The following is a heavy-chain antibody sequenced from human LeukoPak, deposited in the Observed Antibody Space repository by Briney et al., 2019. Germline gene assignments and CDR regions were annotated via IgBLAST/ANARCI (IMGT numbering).Heavy chain of an antibody. D-gene: IGHD5-18*01. Sequence: GGSLRLSCAASGFTFRSAAMTWVRQGPEKGLQWVSLISSTGYNSYYADSVKGRFTVSRDNSKNIVYLQINSLRAEDTALYYCAKDIQAANWGQGTLVTVSS. CDR2: ISSTGYNS. V-gene: IGHV3-23*01. CDR1: GFTFRSAA. CDR3: AKDIQAAN. J-gene: IGHJ1*01.